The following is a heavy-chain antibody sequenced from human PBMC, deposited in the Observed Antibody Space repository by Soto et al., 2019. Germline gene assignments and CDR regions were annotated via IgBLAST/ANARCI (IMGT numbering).Heavy chain of an antibody. CDR1: GFTFSSYW. D-gene: IGHD6-6*01. Sequence: PGGSLRLSCAASGFTFSSYWMSWVRQAPGKGLEWVANIKQEGSEKYYVDSVKGRFTVSRDNAKNSLYLQMNSLRVEDTAVYYCARDLYCSSSVFDYWGQGTLVTVSS. V-gene: IGHV3-7*03. CDR3: ARDLYCSSSVFDY. J-gene: IGHJ4*02. CDR2: IKQEGSEK.